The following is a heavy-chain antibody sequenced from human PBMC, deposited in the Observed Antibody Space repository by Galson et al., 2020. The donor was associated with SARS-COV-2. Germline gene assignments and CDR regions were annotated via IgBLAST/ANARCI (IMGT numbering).Heavy chain of an antibody. Sequence: CAASGFTFSSYAMSWVRQAPGKGLEWVSAISGSGGSTYYADSVKGRFTISRDNSKNTLYLQMNSLRAEDTAVYYCAKGEYGSGSSYYYYGMDVWGQGTTVTVSS. CDR3: AKGEYGSGSSYYYYGMDV. J-gene: IGHJ6*02. CDR1: GFTFSSYA. CDR2: ISGSGGST. D-gene: IGHD3-10*01. V-gene: IGHV3-23*01.